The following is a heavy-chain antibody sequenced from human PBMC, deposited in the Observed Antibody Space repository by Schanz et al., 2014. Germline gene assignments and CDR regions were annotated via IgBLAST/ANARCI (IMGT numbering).Heavy chain of an antibody. V-gene: IGHV3-21*01. CDR3: ARDRGYCSGGSCLTFDY. Sequence: VQLVESGGGVVQPGRSLRLSCAASGFIFSSYSMNWVRQAPGKGLEWVSSISSSSSYIYYADSVKGRFTISRDNSKNTLYLQMNTLRAEDTAVYYCARDRGYCSGGSCLTFDYWGQGTLVTVSS. CDR1: GFIFSSYS. J-gene: IGHJ4*02. CDR2: ISSSSSYI. D-gene: IGHD2-15*01.